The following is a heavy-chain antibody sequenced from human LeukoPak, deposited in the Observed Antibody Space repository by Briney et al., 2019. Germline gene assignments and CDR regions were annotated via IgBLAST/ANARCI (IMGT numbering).Heavy chain of an antibody. CDR1: GFTFSSYS. Sequence: RTGGSLRLYCAASGFTFSSYSMNWVRQAPGKGLEWVSSISSSSSYIYYADSVKGRFTISRDNAKNSLYLQMNSLRAEDTAVYYCASTPTYYYDSSGYYPFDYWGQGTLVTVSS. V-gene: IGHV3-21*01. CDR3: ASTPTYYYDSSGYYPFDY. J-gene: IGHJ4*02. D-gene: IGHD3-22*01. CDR2: ISSSSSYI.